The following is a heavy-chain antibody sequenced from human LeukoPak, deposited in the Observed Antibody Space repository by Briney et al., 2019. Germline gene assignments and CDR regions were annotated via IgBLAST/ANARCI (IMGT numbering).Heavy chain of an antibody. CDR1: GYTFTGYY. CDR3: ARGGPHITLFDY. J-gene: IGHJ4*02. CDR2: INPNSGGT. D-gene: IGHD2-21*01. Sequence: ASVKVSCKASGYTFTGYYMHWVRQAPGQGLEWMGWINPNSGGTNYAQKFQGSGTMTRDTSISTAYMELSRLRSDDTAVYYCARGGPHITLFDYWGQGTLVTVSS. V-gene: IGHV1-2*02.